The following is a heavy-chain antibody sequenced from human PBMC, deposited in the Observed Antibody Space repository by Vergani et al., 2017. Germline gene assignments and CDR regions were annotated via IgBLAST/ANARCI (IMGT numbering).Heavy chain of an antibody. V-gene: IGHV3-23*01. D-gene: IGHD3-22*01. Sequence: EVQLLESGGGLVQPGGSLRLSCAASGFTFSSYAMSWVRQAPGKGLEWVSAISGSGGSTYYADSVKGRFTISRDNSKNTLYLQMNSLRAEDTAVYYCAKAQGTYYYDSSGYYYSASDAFDIWGQGTMVTVSS. J-gene: IGHJ3*02. CDR2: ISGSGGST. CDR3: AKAQGTYYYDSSGYYYSASDAFDI. CDR1: GFTFSSYA.